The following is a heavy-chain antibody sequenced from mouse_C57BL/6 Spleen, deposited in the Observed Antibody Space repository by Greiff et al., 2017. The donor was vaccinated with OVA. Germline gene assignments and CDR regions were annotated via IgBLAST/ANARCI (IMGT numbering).Heavy chain of an antibody. CDR2: ISSGSSTI. Sequence: DVMLLESGGGLVKPGGSLKLSCAASGFTFSDYGMHWVRQAPEKGLEWVAYISSGSSTIYYADTVKGRFTISRDNAKNTLFLQMTSLRSEDTAMYYCARPYSVYYAMDYWGQGTSVAVSS. J-gene: IGHJ4*01. V-gene: IGHV5-17*01. CDR1: GFTFSDYG. CDR3: ARPYSVYYAMDY. D-gene: IGHD6-5*01.